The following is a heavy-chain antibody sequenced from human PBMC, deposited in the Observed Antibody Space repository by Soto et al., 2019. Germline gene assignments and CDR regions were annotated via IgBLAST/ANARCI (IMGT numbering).Heavy chain of an antibody. Sequence: GGSLRLSCAASGFSFSSYAMTWVRQAPGRGLEWVSAISGSGSPTYYADSVKGRFTISRDNSKNTLYLQMNSLRADDTAVYYCAKDWGKYCSGGSCYLFDCWGQGTLVTVSS. CDR2: ISGSGSPT. J-gene: IGHJ4*02. D-gene: IGHD2-15*01. CDR3: AKDWGKYCSGGSCYLFDC. V-gene: IGHV3-23*01. CDR1: GFSFSSYA.